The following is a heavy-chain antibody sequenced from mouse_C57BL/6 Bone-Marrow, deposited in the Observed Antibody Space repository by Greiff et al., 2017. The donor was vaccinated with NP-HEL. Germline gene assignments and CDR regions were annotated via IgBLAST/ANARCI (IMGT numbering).Heavy chain of an antibody. CDR3: AREGYCGSSYVWFAY. J-gene: IGHJ3*01. D-gene: IGHD1-1*01. Sequence: VMLVESGAELAKPGASVKLSCTASGFTFTSYWMHWVKQRPGQGLEWIGYINPSSGYTKYNQKFKDKATLTADKSSSTAYMQLSSLTYEDTAVYYCAREGYCGSSYVWFAYWGQGTLVTVSA. CDR1: GFTFTSYW. V-gene: IGHV1-7*01. CDR2: INPSSGYT.